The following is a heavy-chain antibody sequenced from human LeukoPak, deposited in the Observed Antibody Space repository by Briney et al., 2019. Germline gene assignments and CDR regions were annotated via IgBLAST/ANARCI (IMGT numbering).Heavy chain of an antibody. CDR1: DGSISSSSYY. Sequence: SETLSLTCTVSDGSISSSSYYWGWIRQPPGKGLEWIGYIYYSGSTNYNPSLKSRVTISVDTSKNQFSLKLSSVTAADTAVYYCARTTEGYCRGRSCYSYYYYMDVWGKGTTVTVSS. D-gene: IGHD2-15*01. V-gene: IGHV4-61*05. CDR3: ARTTEGYCRGRSCYSYYYYMDV. J-gene: IGHJ6*03. CDR2: IYYSGST.